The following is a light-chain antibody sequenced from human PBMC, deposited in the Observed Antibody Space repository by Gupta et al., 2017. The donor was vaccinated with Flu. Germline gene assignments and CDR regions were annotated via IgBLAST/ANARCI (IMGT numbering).Light chain of an antibody. Sequence: TGRITCGGSSVGSKTVNWYQRKPGQAPELFVFDDYLRPAGITERFSGSNSGNTATIIISRVGAGEEADYYGHVWEGTGTKGVWVFGGGTKLTVL. CDR2: DDY. CDR1: SVGSKT. J-gene: IGLJ3*02. V-gene: IGLV3-21*02. CDR3: HVWEGTGTKGVWV.